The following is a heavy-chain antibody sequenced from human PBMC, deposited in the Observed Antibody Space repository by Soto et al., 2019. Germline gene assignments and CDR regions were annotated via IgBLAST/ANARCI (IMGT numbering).Heavy chain of an antibody. J-gene: IGHJ4*02. CDR1: GYTFINYY. CDR3: ARRNYYDSSLDY. Sequence: QVQLVQSGAEVKKPGASVKVSCKASGYTFINYYIHWVRQAPGQGLEWMGTINPTGGRTIYALRFQGRVTMTRDTSTNIVYMDPSSLRPEDTAVYYCARRNYYDSSLDYWGQGSLVTVSA. V-gene: IGHV1-46*01. CDR2: INPTGGRT. D-gene: IGHD3-22*01.